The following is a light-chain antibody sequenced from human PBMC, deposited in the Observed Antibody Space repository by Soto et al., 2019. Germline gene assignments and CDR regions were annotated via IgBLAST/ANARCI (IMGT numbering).Light chain of an antibody. CDR1: SSDVGGYNY. CDR3: SSYAASNNFYFV. Sequence: QSVVTQPPSASGSPGQSVTISCTGTSSDVGGYNYVSWYQQYPGRAHKLMIYEVTKRPSGVPDRFSGSKSGNTASLTVSGLQAEDEADYYCSSYAASNNFYFVFGGGTKVTVL. CDR2: EVT. V-gene: IGLV2-8*01. J-gene: IGLJ3*02.